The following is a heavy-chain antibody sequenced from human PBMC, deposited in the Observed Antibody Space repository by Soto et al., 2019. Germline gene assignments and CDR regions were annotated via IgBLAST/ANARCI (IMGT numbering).Heavy chain of an antibody. CDR2: IYYSGST. CDR3: ARHSDGSGSYYNSNWFDP. Sequence: ETLSLTCTVSGGSISSSSYYWGWIRQPPGKGLEWIGSIYYSGSTYYNPSLKSRVTISVDTSKNQFSLKLSSVTAADTAVYYCARHSDGSGSYYNSNWFDPWGQGTLVTVSS. V-gene: IGHV4-39*01. J-gene: IGHJ5*02. D-gene: IGHD3-10*01. CDR1: GGSISSSSYY.